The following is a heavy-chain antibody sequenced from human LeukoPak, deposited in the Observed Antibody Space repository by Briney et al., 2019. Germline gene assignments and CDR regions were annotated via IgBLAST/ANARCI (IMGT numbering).Heavy chain of an antibody. CDR2: IYSSGST. CDR3: ARRAVAENYFDY. V-gene: IGHV4-4*09. J-gene: IGHJ4*02. D-gene: IGHD6-19*01. Sequence: NGYIYSSGSTTYNSSLKSRVTISVDASKNKFSLKLSSVDAADTAVYYCARRAVAENYFDYWGQGTLVTVSS.